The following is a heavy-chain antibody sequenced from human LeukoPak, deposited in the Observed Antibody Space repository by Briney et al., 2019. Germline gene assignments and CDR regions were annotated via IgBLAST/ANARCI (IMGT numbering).Heavy chain of an antibody. V-gene: IGHV4-4*07. CDR1: GGSISNYH. Sequence: SETLSLTCTVSGGSISNYHWSWIRQPAGKALEWIGQIHTSGSTNDNPPLKSRVTMSIDTPENQLSLTIRSVTAADTAVYYCARRDISSGWSFDYWGQGTLVTVSS. D-gene: IGHD6-19*01. J-gene: IGHJ4*02. CDR2: IHTSGST. CDR3: ARRDISSGWSFDY.